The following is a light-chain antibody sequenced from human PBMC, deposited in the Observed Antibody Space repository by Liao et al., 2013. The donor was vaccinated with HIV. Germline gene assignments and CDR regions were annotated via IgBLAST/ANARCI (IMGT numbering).Light chain of an antibody. CDR3: QAWDSSTVV. CDR1: TLGEKY. CDR2: EDT. V-gene: IGLV3-1*01. J-gene: IGLJ2*01. Sequence: SDELTQPSSVSVSPGQTATITCSGDTLGEKYVTWYQQRPGHSPILVIYEDTKRPSGIPERFSGSNSGNTATLTISGTQAIDEADYYCQAWDSSTVVFGGGTKLTVL.